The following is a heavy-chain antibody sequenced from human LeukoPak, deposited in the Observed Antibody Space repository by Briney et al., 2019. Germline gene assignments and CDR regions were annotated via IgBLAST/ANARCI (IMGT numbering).Heavy chain of an antibody. J-gene: IGHJ4*02. Sequence: SETLSLTCAVFGGSFSDYQWTWIRQPPGKGLEWIGSIYHSGSTYYNPSLKSRVTISVDTSKNQFSLKLSSVTAADTAVYYCARDPAHYDFWSGYYTGDYFDYWGQGTLVTVSS. CDR3: ARDPAHYDFWSGYYTGDYFDY. CDR1: GGSFSDYQ. V-gene: IGHV4-34*01. CDR2: IYHSGST. D-gene: IGHD3-3*01.